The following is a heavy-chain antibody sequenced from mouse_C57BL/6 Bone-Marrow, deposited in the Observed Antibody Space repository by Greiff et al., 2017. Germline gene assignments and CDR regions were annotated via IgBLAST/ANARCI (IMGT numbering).Heavy chain of an antibody. V-gene: IGHV14-4*01. CDR3: TLIGN. Sequence: VQLQQPGAELVRPGASVKLSCTASGFNIKDDYMHWVKQRPEQGLEWIGWIDPENGDTEYASKFQGKATITADKSSNTAYLQLSSLASEDTAVYYCTLIGNWGQGTLVTVSA. CDR2: IDPENGDT. CDR1: GFNIKDDY. J-gene: IGHJ3*02.